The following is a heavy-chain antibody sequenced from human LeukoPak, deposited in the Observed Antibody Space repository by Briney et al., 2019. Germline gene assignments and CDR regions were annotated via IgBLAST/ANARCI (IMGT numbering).Heavy chain of an antibody. J-gene: IGHJ4*02. CDR1: GFTFSGSA. CDR3: AKELTGYSLYISVDY. D-gene: IGHD3-9*01. V-gene: IGHV3-73*01. Sequence: GGSLKLSCAASGFTFSGSAMHWVRQASGKGLEWVGRIRSKANSYATAYAASVKGRFTISRDDSKNTAYLQMNSLKTEDTAVYYCAKELTGYSLYISVDYWGQGTLVTVSS. CDR2: IRSKANSYAT.